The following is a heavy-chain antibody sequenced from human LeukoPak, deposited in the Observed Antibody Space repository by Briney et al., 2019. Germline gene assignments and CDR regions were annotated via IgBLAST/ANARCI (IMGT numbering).Heavy chain of an antibody. CDR2: VWYDGSNK. CDR1: RFIFSNYA. D-gene: IGHD5-18*01. V-gene: IGHV3-33*08. Sequence: PGGSLRLSCAASRFIFSNYAMSWVRQAPGKGLEWVAVVWYDGSNKYYADSVKGRFTISRDNAKNSLYLQMNSLRAEDTAVYCCARDTSGYTFDDWGQGTLVTVSS. CDR3: ARDTSGYTFDD. J-gene: IGHJ4*02.